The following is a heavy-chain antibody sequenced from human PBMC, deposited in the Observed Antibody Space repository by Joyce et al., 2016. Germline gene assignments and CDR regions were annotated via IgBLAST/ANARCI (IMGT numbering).Heavy chain of an antibody. V-gene: IGHV5-51*01. CDR1: GYRFTHHW. CDR2: SDPGGSDT. CDR3: ARLSTGPIAPIDY. J-gene: IGHJ4*02. D-gene: IGHD1-1*01. Sequence: EVQLVQSGAEVRKPGESLKISCKGSGYRFTHHWIGWVRQKPGKGLELMGISDPGGSDTRYSPPFQGNVTIADDKSITTAYLQWSNLKASDTAIYYCARLSTGPIAPIDYWGQGTLVTVSS.